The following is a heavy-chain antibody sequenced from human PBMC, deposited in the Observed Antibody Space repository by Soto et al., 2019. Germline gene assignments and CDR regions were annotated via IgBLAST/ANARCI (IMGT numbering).Heavy chain of an antibody. Sequence: SLRLSCAASGFTFSSYAMHWVRQAPGKGLEWVAVISYDGSNKYYADSVKGRFTISRDNSKNTLYLQMNSLRAEDTAVYYCAREPPGYSYGPFDYWGQRTLVTVSS. CDR2: ISYDGSNK. CDR3: AREPPGYSYGPFDY. CDR1: GFTFSSYA. J-gene: IGHJ4*02. D-gene: IGHD5-18*01. V-gene: IGHV3-30-3*01.